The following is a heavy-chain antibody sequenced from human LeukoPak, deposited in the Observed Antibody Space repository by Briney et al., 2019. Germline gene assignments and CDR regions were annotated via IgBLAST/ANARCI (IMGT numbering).Heavy chain of an antibody. V-gene: IGHV3-48*04. CDR3: AGARAARPAGVRY. D-gene: IGHD6-6*01. Sequence: QTGGSLRLSCAASGFTFSTYNMNWVRQAPGKGLEWVSSISGTGSSTYYADSVKGRFTISRDNAKNSLYLQMNSLRAEDTAVYYCAGARAARPAGVRYWGQGTLVTVSS. J-gene: IGHJ4*02. CDR2: ISGTGSST. CDR1: GFTFSTYN.